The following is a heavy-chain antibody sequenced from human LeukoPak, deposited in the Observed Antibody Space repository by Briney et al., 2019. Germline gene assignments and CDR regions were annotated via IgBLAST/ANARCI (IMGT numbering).Heavy chain of an antibody. CDR1: GFAFDDYG. CDR2: INWNGGSI. Sequence: GGSLRLSCAASGFAFDDYGMSGVRQAQGKGLEWVSGINWNGGSIGYADSVKGRFTISRDNAKNSLYLQINSLRAEDTALYYCARADKDGYGFFGFDYWGQGTLVTVSS. V-gene: IGHV3-20*04. D-gene: IGHD5-18*01. CDR3: ARADKDGYGFFGFDY. J-gene: IGHJ4*02.